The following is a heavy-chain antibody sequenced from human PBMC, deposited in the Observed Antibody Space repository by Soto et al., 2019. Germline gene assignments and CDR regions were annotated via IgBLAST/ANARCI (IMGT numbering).Heavy chain of an antibody. D-gene: IGHD7-27*01. V-gene: IGHV1-3*01. CDR3: ARDTGDGTFDF. CDR2: INAGYGNT. CDR1: GYTFSSYA. Sequence: ASVKVSCKASGYTFSSYAMHWVRQAPGQRLEWMGWINAGYGNTKSSQKFQDRVPISRDTSASTAYMELTGLRSEDTAVYYCARDTGDGTFDFWGQGTLVTVSS. J-gene: IGHJ4*02.